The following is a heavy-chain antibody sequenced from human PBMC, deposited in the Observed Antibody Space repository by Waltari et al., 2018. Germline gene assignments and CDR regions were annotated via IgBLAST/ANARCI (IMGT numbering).Heavy chain of an antibody. CDR3: ARVWGVTTSDF. CDR2: ISSSGPTI. Sequence: EVQLVASGGGLVQPGGSLRLSCAASGSRLSDYGMIWVRQAPGKGLEWLSFISSSGPTIHYADSVKGRFTVSRDNTKNSLSLQMNSLRAEDTAVYYCARVWGVTTSDFWGQGTLVTVSS. D-gene: IGHD4-17*01. CDR1: GSRLSDYG. J-gene: IGHJ4*02. V-gene: IGHV3-48*03.